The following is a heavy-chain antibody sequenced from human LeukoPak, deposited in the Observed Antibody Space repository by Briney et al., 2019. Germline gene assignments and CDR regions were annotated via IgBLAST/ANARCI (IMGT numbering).Heavy chain of an antibody. CDR2: ITPIFGTA. J-gene: IGHJ4*02. CDR3: ARAVMEYDFWSGYLDY. D-gene: IGHD3-3*01. Sequence: ASVKVSCKASGGTFSSYAFSWVRQAPGQGLEWMGGITPIFGTANYAQKFQGRVTITADESTSTAYMELSSLRSEDTAVYYCARAVMEYDFWSGYLDYWGQGTLVTVSS. CDR1: GGTFSSYA. V-gene: IGHV1-69*13.